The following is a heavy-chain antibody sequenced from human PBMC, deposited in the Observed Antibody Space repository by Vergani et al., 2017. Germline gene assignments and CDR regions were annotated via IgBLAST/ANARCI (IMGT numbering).Heavy chain of an antibody. CDR1: SFKLGDYG. D-gene: IGHD5-24*01. CDR2: TWYEGNNN. J-gene: IGHJ4*02. Sequence: VHLAESGGGLVQSGGSLRLSCTPSSFKLGDYGMHWVRQAPGRGLEWVSMTWYEGNNNYYADSVKGRFTISKDISKNTLYLQMNSLRGDDTAVYYCARETRDTPSSLDYWGQGTLVTVSS. V-gene: IGHV3-33*01. CDR3: ARETRDTPSSLDY.